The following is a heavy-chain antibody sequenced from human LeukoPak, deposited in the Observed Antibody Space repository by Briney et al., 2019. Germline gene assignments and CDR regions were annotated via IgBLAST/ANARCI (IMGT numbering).Heavy chain of an antibody. Sequence: GGSLRLSCVVSGFIFRDYAMSWVRQAPGEGLEWVAGISDNGGGPYYADSLKGRFTISSDNSKNILYLQMNSLIAEDTAVYYCAKEIGRLGVPLYDYWGRGTLVTASS. CDR2: ISDNGGGP. CDR3: AKEIGRLGVPLYDY. J-gene: IGHJ4*02. V-gene: IGHV3-23*01. CDR1: GFIFRDYA. D-gene: IGHD3/OR15-3a*01.